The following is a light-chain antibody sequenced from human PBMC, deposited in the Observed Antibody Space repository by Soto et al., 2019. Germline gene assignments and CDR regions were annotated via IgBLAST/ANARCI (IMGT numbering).Light chain of an antibody. V-gene: IGLV2-14*01. CDR1: SSDVGDYNH. Sequence: QSVLTQPASVSGSPGQSIAISCTGTSSDVGDYNHVSWYQQHPDKAPKLMIYEVSNRPSGVSSRFSGSKSGDTASLTISGLKAEDEADYYCSSYTSSGTYVFGPGTKLTVL. J-gene: IGLJ1*01. CDR2: EVS. CDR3: SSYTSSGTYV.